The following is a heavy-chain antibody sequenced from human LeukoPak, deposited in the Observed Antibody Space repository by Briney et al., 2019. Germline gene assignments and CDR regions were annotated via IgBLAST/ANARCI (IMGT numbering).Heavy chain of an antibody. Sequence: GGSLRLSCAASGFTFSSYAMHWVRQAPGKGLEWVAVMSYDGSNKYYADSMKGRFTISRDNSKNTLYLQMNSLRAEDTAVYYCARVAPPYYYYYMDVWGKGTTVTVSS. V-gene: IGHV3-30-3*01. J-gene: IGHJ6*03. CDR2: MSYDGSNK. CDR1: GFTFSSYA. CDR3: ARVAPPYYYYYMDV.